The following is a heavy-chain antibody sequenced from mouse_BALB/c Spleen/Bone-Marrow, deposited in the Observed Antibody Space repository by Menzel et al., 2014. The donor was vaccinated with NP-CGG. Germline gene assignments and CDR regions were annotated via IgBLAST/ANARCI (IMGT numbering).Heavy chain of an antibody. D-gene: IGHD1-1*01. CDR3: APYYYGSSLFAC. J-gene: IGHJ3*01. CDR2: IDPANGNT. V-gene: IGHV14-3*02. CDR1: GFNIKDTY. Sequence: EVQLQQSGAELVKPGASVKLSCTASGFNIKDTYMHWVKQRPEQGLEWIGRIDPANGNTKYDPKFQGKATITADTSSNTAYLQLSSLTSEDTAVYYCAPYYYGSSLFACWGQGTLVTVSA.